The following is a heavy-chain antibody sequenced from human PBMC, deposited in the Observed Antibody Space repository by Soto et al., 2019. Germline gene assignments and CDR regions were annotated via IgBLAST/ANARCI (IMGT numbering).Heavy chain of an antibody. Sequence: QLQLQESGSGLVKPSQTLSLTCAVSGGSISSGGYPWSWIRQPPGKGLEWIGYIYHSGSTYYNPSRQSRVTISLDRSKNQFSLRLNSVTAADTAVYYCARAWGKDGLYGMDVWGQGTTVTVSS. D-gene: IGHD3-16*01. CDR2: IYHSGST. V-gene: IGHV4-30-2*01. CDR1: GGSISSGGYP. J-gene: IGHJ6*02. CDR3: ARAWGKDGLYGMDV.